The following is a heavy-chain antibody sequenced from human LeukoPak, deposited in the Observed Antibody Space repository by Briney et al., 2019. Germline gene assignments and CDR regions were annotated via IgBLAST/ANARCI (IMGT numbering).Heavy chain of an antibody. CDR3: ARGKGTGSFDY. CDR2: IYWDDDK. CDR1: GFSLSASGVG. Sequence: ESRPTLVKPTQTLTLTCTFSGFSLSASGVGVAWIRQPPGKALEWLAHIYWDDDKRYSPSLKSRLTITKDTSKNQVVLTMTNMDPVDTATYYCARGKGTGSFDYWGQGTLVTVSS. D-gene: IGHD1-14*01. J-gene: IGHJ4*02. V-gene: IGHV2-5*02.